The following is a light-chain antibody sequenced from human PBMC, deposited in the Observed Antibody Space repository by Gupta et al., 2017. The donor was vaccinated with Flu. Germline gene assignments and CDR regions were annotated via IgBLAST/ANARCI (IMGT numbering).Light chain of an antibody. Sequence: VTLLVSPGGRCTLSCRAAESVGRNFLVWYQQKPGQAPTVLIYGTSTRATGIPDRFSGGGSETXFTLTIXRVEPEERALYYCHQDKNSPSTFGXGTKLDIK. J-gene: IGKJ2*01. CDR2: GTS. V-gene: IGKV3-20*01. CDR3: HQDKNSPST. CDR1: ESVGRNF.